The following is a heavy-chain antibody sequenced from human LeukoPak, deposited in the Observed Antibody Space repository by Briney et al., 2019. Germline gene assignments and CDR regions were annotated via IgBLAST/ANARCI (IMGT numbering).Heavy chain of an antibody. CDR1: GFTFSSYA. CDR3: ARDSGYSSSWYIYNWFDP. D-gene: IGHD6-13*01. J-gene: IGHJ5*02. V-gene: IGHV3-23*01. Sequence: GSLRLSCAGSGFTFSSYAMIWVRQAPGKGLEWVSAISGSGGSTYYADSVKGRFTISRDNSKNSLYLQMNSLRAEDTAVYYCARDSGYSSSWYIYNWFDPWGQGTLVTVSS. CDR2: ISGSGGST.